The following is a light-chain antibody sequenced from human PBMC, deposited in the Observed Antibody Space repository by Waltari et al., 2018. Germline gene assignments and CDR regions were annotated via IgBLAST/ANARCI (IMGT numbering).Light chain of an antibody. CDR3: QQYYSFPWT. Sequence: DIQMTQSPSFLSASVGDRVIITCRASQNIANYLNWYQQKPGTAPKLLIFAASKLQTGVPSRFSGSGSGTDFTLTISCLQSEDFATYYCQQYYSFPWTFGQGTKVEIK. CDR2: AAS. V-gene: IGKV1-39*01. J-gene: IGKJ1*01. CDR1: QNIANY.